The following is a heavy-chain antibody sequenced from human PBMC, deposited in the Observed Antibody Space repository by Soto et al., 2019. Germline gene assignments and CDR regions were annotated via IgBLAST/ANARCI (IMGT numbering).Heavy chain of an antibody. CDR2: IWYDGSNK. CDR3: VRDPDTAMVTDY. J-gene: IGHJ4*02. CDR1: GFTFSSYG. D-gene: IGHD5-18*01. Sequence: GGSLRLSCAASGFTFSSYGMHWVRQAPGKGLEWVAVIWYDGSNKYYADSVKGRFTISRDNSKNTLYLQMNSLRAEDTAVYYCVRDPDTAMVTDYWGQGTLVTVSS. V-gene: IGHV3-33*01.